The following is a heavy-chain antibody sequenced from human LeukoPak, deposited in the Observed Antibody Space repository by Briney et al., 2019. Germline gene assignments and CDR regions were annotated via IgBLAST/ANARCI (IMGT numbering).Heavy chain of an antibody. CDR3: ARGHWFDP. CDR2: IKPDGSEK. V-gene: IGHV3-7*03. CDR1: GFTFSTYW. Sequence: GGSLRLSCVASGFTFSTYWMNWVRQAPGKGLEWVAYIKPDGSEKSYVDSVKGRFTISRDNAKNSLYLQMNSLRAEDTAVYSCARGHWFDPWGQGTLVTVSS. J-gene: IGHJ5*02.